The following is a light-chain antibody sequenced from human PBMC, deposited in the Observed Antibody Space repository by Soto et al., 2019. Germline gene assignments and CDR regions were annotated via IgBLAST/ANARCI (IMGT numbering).Light chain of an antibody. CDR3: QQYGSSAPWT. J-gene: IGKJ1*01. CDR1: QSVSSSY. V-gene: IGKV3-20*01. CDR2: GAS. Sequence: EVVLTQSAGTLSLSPGERATLSCRASQSVSSSYLAWYQQKPGQAPRLLIYGASNRATGIPDRFSGSGSGTDFTLTISRREPEDFAVYYCQQYGSSAPWTFGQGTKVDIK.